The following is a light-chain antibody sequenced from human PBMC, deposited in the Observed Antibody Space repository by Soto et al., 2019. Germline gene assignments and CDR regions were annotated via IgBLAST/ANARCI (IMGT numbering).Light chain of an antibody. V-gene: IGLV2-8*01. J-gene: IGLJ1*01. Sequence: QSALTQPPSASGSPGQSVAISCTGTNSDVGGYNYVSWYQQHPGKAPKLMIYDVNKRPSGVPDRFSGSKSGNTASLTVSGLQAEEEADYYCSSYAGSSSFDVFGTGTKLTVL. CDR1: NSDVGGYNY. CDR2: DVN. CDR3: SSYAGSSSFDV.